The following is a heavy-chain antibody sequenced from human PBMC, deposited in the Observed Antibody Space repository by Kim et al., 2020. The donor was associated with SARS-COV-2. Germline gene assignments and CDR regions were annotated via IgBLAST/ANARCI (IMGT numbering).Heavy chain of an antibody. CDR1: GGSISSGGYY. D-gene: IGHD3-22*01. CDR3: AREGSTYYYDSSGYPNWFDP. V-gene: IGHV4-31*03. Sequence: SGTLSLTCTVSGGSISSGGYYWSWIRQHPGKGLEWIGYIYYSGSTYYNPSLKSRVTISVDTSKNQFSLKLSSVTAADTAVYYCAREGSTYYYDSSGYPNWFDPWGQGTLVTVSS. CDR2: IYYSGST. J-gene: IGHJ5*02.